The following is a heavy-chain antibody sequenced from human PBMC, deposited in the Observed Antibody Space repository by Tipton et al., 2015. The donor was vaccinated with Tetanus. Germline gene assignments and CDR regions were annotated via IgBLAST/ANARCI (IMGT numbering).Heavy chain of an antibody. V-gene: IGHV3-21*01. Sequence: SLRLSCAASGFAFSPYSMNWVRLAPGRGLEWVSSIDSSSSASYIYYADSVKGRFTISRDNAKNSLFLQMNSLRAEDTAVYYCAKDQGPDYGDQLEYWGQGILVTVSS. CDR3: AKDQGPDYGDQLEY. CDR2: IDSSSSASYI. CDR1: GFAFSPYS. J-gene: IGHJ4*02. D-gene: IGHD4/OR15-4a*01.